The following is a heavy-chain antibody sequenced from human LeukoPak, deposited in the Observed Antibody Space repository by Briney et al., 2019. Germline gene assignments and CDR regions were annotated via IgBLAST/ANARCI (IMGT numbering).Heavy chain of an antibody. Sequence: SETLSLTCIVSGGSTDSYHWSWVRQPPGKGLEWIGYIYYSGSTNYNPSLKSRVTISVDTSKNQFSLRLSSVTAADTAVYYCASGNYYDSSGYYEPKFDYWGQGTLVTVSS. CDR1: GGSTDSYH. V-gene: IGHV4-59*01. CDR3: ASGNYYDSSGYYEPKFDY. J-gene: IGHJ4*02. D-gene: IGHD3-22*01. CDR2: IYYSGST.